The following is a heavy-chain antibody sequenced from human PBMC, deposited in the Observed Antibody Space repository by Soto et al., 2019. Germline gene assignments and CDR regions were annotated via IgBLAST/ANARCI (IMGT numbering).Heavy chain of an antibody. V-gene: IGHV1-18*01. J-gene: IGHJ4*02. Sequence: QVQLVQSGPEVKKPGASVKVSCQASGYTFSNFGLSWVRQAPGQGLEWMGWIGVSNSLTNYARKFQGRVSMSTDRSTTTAYMELRSLTSDDTAVYYCARSDPFYDSTSYPLDYWGQGTLVTVSS. CDR1: GYTFSNFG. D-gene: IGHD3-22*01. CDR3: ARSDPFYDSTSYPLDY. CDR2: IGVSNSLT.